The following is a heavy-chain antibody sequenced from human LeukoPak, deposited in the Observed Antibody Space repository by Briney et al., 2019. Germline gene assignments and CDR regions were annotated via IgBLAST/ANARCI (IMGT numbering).Heavy chain of an antibody. CDR1: GGSFSGYY. J-gene: IGHJ2*01. CDR3: ARESRLWIRLWLTGWYFDL. CDR2: INHSGST. V-gene: IGHV4-34*01. Sequence: SETLSLTCAVYGGSFSGYYWSWIRQPPGKGLGWIGEINHSGSTNYNPSLKSRVTISVDTSKNQFSLKLSSVTAADTAVYYCARESRLWIRLWLTGWYFDLWGRGTLVAVSS. D-gene: IGHD5-18*01.